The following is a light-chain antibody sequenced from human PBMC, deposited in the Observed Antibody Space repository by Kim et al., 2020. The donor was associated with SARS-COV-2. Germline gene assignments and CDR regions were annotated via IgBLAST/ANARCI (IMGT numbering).Light chain of an antibody. V-gene: IGKV3-11*01. CDR2: DAS. Sequence: SPGESATLSCRASQSVSDDLALYQQNPGQAPRLLIYDASRRAAGIPARFRCSGCGTDFTLTISSLEPEDFAIYYCQQRSNWPPLTFGGGTKVDIK. CDR3: QQRSNWPPLT. CDR1: QSVSDD. J-gene: IGKJ4*01.